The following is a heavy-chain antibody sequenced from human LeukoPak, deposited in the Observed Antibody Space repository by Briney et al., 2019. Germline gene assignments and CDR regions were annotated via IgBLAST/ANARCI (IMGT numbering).Heavy chain of an antibody. CDR1: GFTFSSYA. D-gene: IGHD6-19*01. CDR3: AKDIAVAVAGTPDY. Sequence: GGSLRLSCTASGFTFSSYAMSWVRQAPGKGLEWVSAISGSGGSTYYADSVKGRFTISRDNSKNTLYLQMNSLRAEDTAVYYCAKDIAVAVAGTPDYWGQGTLVTVSS. V-gene: IGHV3-23*01. J-gene: IGHJ4*02. CDR2: ISGSGGST.